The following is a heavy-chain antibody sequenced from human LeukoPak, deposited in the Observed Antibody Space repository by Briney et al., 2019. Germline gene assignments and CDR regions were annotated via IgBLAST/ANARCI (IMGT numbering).Heavy chain of an antibody. CDR1: GYTFTSYG. CDR3: ARDLDCSSTSCGRFDP. J-gene: IGHJ5*02. CDR2: ISAYNGNT. Sequence: ASVKVSCKASGYTFTSYGISWVRQAPGQGLEWMGWISAYNGNTNYAQKLQGRVTMTTDTSTSTAYMELRSLRSDDTAVYYCARDLDCSSTSCGRFDPWGQGTLVTVSS. V-gene: IGHV1-18*01. D-gene: IGHD2-2*01.